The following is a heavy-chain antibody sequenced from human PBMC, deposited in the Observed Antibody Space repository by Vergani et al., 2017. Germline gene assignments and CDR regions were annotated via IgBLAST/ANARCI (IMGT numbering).Heavy chain of an antibody. J-gene: IGHJ4*02. CDR3: ATSRYQSFDY. Sequence: QVQLQESGPGLVKPSQTLSLTCTVSGGSISSGSYYWSWIRQPAGKGLEWIGRIYTSGSTNYNPSLKSRVTISVDTSKNQFSLKLSSVTAADTAVYYCATSRYQSFDYWGQGTLGTVSS. V-gene: IGHV4-61*02. D-gene: IGHD2-2*01. CDR2: IYTSGST. CDR1: GGSISSGSYY.